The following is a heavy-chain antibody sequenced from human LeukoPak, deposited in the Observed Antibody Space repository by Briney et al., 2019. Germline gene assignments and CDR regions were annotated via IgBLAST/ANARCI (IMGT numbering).Heavy chain of an antibody. CDR2: VNPNTGGT. CDR3: VREAGPLD. Sequence: ASVKVSCKASGYTFTGYYINWVRQAPGQAPEWVGWVNPNTGGTRYAQKFQGRVTMTRDTSITTAFMELRGLTFDDTAVFYCVREAGPLDWGQGTLVTVSS. J-gene: IGHJ4*02. V-gene: IGHV1-2*02. CDR1: GYTFTGYY.